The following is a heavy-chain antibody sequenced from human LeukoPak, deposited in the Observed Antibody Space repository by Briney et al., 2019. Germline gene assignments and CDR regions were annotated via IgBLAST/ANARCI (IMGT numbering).Heavy chain of an antibody. D-gene: IGHD2-2*01. CDR1: GFTFSSYS. CDR2: ISSSSSTI. CDR3: ARGCSSTSCYEHVFDI. J-gene: IGHJ3*02. Sequence: GGSLRLSCAASGFTFSSYSMNWVRQAPGKGLEWVSYISSSSSTIYYAASVKGRFTISRDNAKNSLYLQMNSLRAEDTAVYYCARGCSSTSCYEHVFDIWGQGTMVTVSS. V-gene: IGHV3-48*01.